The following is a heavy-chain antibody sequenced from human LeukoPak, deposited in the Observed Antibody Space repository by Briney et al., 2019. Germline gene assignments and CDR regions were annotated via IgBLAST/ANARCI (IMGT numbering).Heavy chain of an antibody. Sequence: KPSETLSLTCTVSGYSISSGYYWGWIRQPPGKGLEWIGEINHDRITHYNPSLKGRVTMSVDTSKNQLSLKLTSVTAADTAVYYCARGGLDEQLWLRLFYFDYWGQGLLVTVSS. CDR3: ARGGLDEQLWLRLFYFDY. CDR1: GYSISSGYY. V-gene: IGHV4-38-2*02. J-gene: IGHJ4*02. CDR2: INHDRIT. D-gene: IGHD5-18*01.